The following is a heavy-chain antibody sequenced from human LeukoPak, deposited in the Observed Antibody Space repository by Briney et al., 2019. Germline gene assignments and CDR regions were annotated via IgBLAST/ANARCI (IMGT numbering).Heavy chain of an antibody. CDR3: AKDAGMTVRGVIVPSYYFDY. J-gene: IGHJ4*02. CDR1: GFTFSSYG. CDR2: IRYDGSNK. V-gene: IGHV3-30*02. D-gene: IGHD3-10*01. Sequence: PGGSLRLSCAVSGFTFSSYGMHWVRQAPGKGLEWVAFIRYDGSNKYYADSVKGRFTISRDNSKNTLYLQMNSLRAEDTAVYYCAKDAGMTVRGVIVPSYYFDYWGQGTLVTVSS.